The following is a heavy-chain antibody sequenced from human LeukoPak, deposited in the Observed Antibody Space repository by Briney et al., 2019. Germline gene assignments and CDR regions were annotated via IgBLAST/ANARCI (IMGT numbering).Heavy chain of an antibody. CDR3: ARENRITMVRGVIWGYFDY. CDR1: GFTFSSYS. CDR2: ISSNSSYI. Sequence: GGSLRLSCAASGFTFSSYSMNWVRQAPGKGLEWVSSISSNSSYIYYADSVKGRFTISRDNAKNSLYLQMNSLRAEDTAVYYCARENRITMVRGVIWGYFDYWGQGTLVTVSS. J-gene: IGHJ4*02. D-gene: IGHD3-10*01. V-gene: IGHV3-21*01.